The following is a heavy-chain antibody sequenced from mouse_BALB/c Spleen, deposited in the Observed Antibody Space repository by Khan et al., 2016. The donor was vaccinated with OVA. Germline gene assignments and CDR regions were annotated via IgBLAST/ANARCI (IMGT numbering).Heavy chain of an antibody. D-gene: IGHD2-10*01. J-gene: IGHJ4*01. CDR1: GYPFPNFG. Sequence: QIHLVQLEPELRKPEETAKTSSKPLGYPFPNFGLNWVKKAPGKVLKWMGWINTYTGEQTYVDDFKGRFAFSLETSAITANLQINNLKKEDTATYFCARPPYFSYTFDYWGQGTSVTVSS. CDR3: ARPPYFSYTFDY. CDR2: INTYTGEQ. V-gene: IGHV9-3-1*01.